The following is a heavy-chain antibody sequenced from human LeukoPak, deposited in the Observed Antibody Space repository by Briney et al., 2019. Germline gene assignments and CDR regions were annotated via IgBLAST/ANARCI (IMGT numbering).Heavy chain of an antibody. Sequence: GESLKISCKGSGYRFDSYWIGWVRQMPGKGLEWMGIIYGGDSETRYSPAIEGQVTISADKSISTAYLQWSCLKASDTAMYFCARPLDMATVGGFGYWGQGTLVTVSS. CDR1: GYRFDSYW. V-gene: IGHV5-51*01. J-gene: IGHJ4*02. D-gene: IGHD5-24*01. CDR2: IYGGDSET. CDR3: ARPLDMATVGGFGY.